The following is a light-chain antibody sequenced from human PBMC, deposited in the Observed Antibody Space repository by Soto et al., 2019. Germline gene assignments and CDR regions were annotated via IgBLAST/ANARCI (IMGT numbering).Light chain of an antibody. Sequence: QSALTQPPSASGTPGQRVTISWSGSSSNIGSNYVYWYQQLPGTTPKLLIYRNNQRPSGVPDRFSGSKSGTSASLAISGLRSEDKTDYYCAAWDDSLSGVIFGGGTKMTVL. J-gene: IGLJ2*01. CDR2: RNN. CDR1: SSNIGSNY. V-gene: IGLV1-47*01. CDR3: AAWDDSLSGVI.